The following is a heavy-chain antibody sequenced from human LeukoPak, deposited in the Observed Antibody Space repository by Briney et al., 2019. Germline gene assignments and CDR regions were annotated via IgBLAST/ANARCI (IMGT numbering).Heavy chain of an antibody. J-gene: IGHJ3*02. Sequence: SETLSLTCTVSGGSISSSSYYWGWIRQPPGKGLEWIGNVYYSGISYYNPSLKSRVIISLDTSKNQFSLKLSSVTAADTAVYYCARSRSGYSYDHAAFDIWGQGTMVTVSS. CDR2: VYYSGIS. CDR3: ARSRSGYSYDHAAFDI. V-gene: IGHV4-39*07. CDR1: GGSISSSSYY. D-gene: IGHD5-18*01.